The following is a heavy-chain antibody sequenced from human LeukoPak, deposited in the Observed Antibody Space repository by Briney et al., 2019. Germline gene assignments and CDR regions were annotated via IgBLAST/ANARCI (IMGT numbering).Heavy chain of an antibody. Sequence: SETLSLTCTVSGGSIGSGDYYWSWIRQPPRKGLEWIGYIYYSGSTYYNPSLKSRVTMSVDTSKNQFSLKLSSVTAADTAVYYCAREVHPRSLSFDYWGQGTLVTVSS. CDR2: IYYSGST. CDR3: AREVHPRSLSFDY. J-gene: IGHJ4*02. CDR1: GGSIGSGDYY. V-gene: IGHV4-30-4*01.